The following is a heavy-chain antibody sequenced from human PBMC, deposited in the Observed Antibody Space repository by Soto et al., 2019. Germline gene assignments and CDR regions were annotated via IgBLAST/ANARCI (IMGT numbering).Heavy chain of an antibody. V-gene: IGHV4-39*01. CDR2: IYYSGST. CDR1: GGSISSSSYY. D-gene: IGHD6-13*01. CDR3: ARGTVGQQLVPYFDY. J-gene: IGHJ4*02. Sequence: SETLSLTCTVSGGSISSSSYYWGWIRQPPGKGLEWIGSIYYSGSTYYNPSLKSRVTISVDTSKNQFSLKLSSVTAADTAVYYCARGTVGQQLVPYFDYWGQGTLVTVSS.